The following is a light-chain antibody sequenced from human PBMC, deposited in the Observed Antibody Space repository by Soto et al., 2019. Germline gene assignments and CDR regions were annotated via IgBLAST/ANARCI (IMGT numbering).Light chain of an antibody. CDR2: GAS. V-gene: IGKV3-15*01. CDR3: QQYNNWPPYT. Sequence: EIVMTQSPATLSVSPGERATLSCRASQSVSSNLAWYQQKPGQAPRILIYGASTRATGIPARFSGSGSGTEFTLTISSLQSEDFAVYYCQQYNNWPPYTFGQGTKLEFK. J-gene: IGKJ2*01. CDR1: QSVSSN.